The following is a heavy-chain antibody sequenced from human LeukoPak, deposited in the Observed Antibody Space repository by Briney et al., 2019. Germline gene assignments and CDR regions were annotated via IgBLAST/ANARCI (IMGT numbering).Heavy chain of an antibody. J-gene: IGHJ6*03. CDR2: IIPIFGAA. CDR1: GGTFNRYA. D-gene: IGHD3-3*01. V-gene: IGHV1-69*05. Sequence: GASVKVSCKASGGTFNRYAISWVRQAPGQGLEWMGGIIPIFGAANYAQKFQGRVTITTDESTSTAYMELSSLRSEDTAVYYCARVSDFWSGNYYYYYMDVWGKGTTVTVSS. CDR3: ARVSDFWSGNYYYYYMDV.